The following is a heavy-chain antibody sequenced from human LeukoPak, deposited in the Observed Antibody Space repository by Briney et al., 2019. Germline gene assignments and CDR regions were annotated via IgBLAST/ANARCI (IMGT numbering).Heavy chain of an antibody. V-gene: IGHV1-2*02. Sequence: ASVKVSCKASGYTFTGYYMHWVRQAPGQGLEWMGWINPNSGGTNYAQQFQGRVTMPRVTSISTAYMELSRLRSDDTAVYYCARDAQDYYGSGSYQNPYYYYYYMDVWGKGTTVTVSS. J-gene: IGHJ6*03. CDR1: GYTFTGYY. CDR3: ARDAQDYYGSGSYQNPYYYYYYMDV. CDR2: INPNSGGT. D-gene: IGHD3-10*01.